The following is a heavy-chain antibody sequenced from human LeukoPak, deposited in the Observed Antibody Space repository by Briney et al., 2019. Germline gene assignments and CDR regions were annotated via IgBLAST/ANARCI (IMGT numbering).Heavy chain of an antibody. CDR3: ARTPGAIFFFDH. J-gene: IGHJ4*02. D-gene: IGHD2-2*01. V-gene: IGHV5-10-1*01. CDR1: GYSFPNYW. Sequence: GESLKISCKGSGYSFPNYWISWVRQMPGKGLEWMGKIDPTDSYATYSPSFQGHVTISIDKSISTAYPQWTSLKASDTAMYYCARTPGAIFFFDHWGQGTLVTASS. CDR2: IDPTDSYA.